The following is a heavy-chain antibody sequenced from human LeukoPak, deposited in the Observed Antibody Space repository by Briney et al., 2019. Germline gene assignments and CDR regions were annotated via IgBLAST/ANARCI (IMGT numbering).Heavy chain of an antibody. V-gene: IGHV3-23*01. J-gene: IGHJ6*03. CDR3: GKDGSWGDYQFYFYMDV. CDR1: GFTFGSFA. CDR2: IRGSGYYT. D-gene: IGHD2-2*01. Sequence: PGGSLRLSCEASGFTFGSFAMSWVRQAPGGGLEWLSGIRGSGYYTYYAGSVKGRFTISRDNSKSTLYIEMSSLRVEDTAVYYCGKDGSWGDYQFYFYMDVWGKGTTVTVSS.